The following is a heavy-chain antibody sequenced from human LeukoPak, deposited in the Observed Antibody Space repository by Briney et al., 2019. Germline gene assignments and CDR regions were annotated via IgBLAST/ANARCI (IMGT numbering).Heavy chain of an antibody. CDR2: INAGNGNT. V-gene: IGHV1-3*01. D-gene: IGHD3-3*01. CDR1: GYTFTSYA. CDR3: ARADYDFWSGRQYYYYGMGV. J-gene: IGHJ6*02. Sequence: ASVKVSCKASGYTFTSYAMHWVRQAPGQRLEWMGWINAGNGNTKYSQKFQGRVTITRDTSASTAYMELSSLRSEDTAVYYCARADYDFWSGRQYYYYGMGVWGQGTTVTVSS.